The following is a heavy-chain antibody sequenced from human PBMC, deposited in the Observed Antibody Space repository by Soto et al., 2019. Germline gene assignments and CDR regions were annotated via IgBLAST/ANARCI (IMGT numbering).Heavy chain of an antibody. D-gene: IGHD3-3*01. CDR2: MYWYDDK. V-gene: IGHV2-5*01. CDR1: GFSLTTSGVG. J-gene: IGHJ4*02. Sequence: QITLNESGPTQVKPRQTLTLTCTFSGFSLTTSGVGVGWIRQSPGKAPEWLALMYWYDDKRYSPSLKSRLTIPKDTSKNQVVLTMADLDPADTATYYCAHRVLRTVFVLDTTTANYFDFWGQGTPVAVSS. CDR3: AHRVLRTVFVLDTTTANYFDF.